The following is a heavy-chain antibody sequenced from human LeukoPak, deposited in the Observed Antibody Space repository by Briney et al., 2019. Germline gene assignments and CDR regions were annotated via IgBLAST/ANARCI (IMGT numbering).Heavy chain of an antibody. CDR2: IYHSGST. V-gene: IGHV4-4*02. J-gene: IGHJ4*02. Sequence: SGTLSLTCAVSGGSISSSNWWSWVRQPPGKGLEWIGEIYHSGSTNYNPSLKSRVTISVDKSKNQFSLKLSSVTAADTAVYYCARGREAAARLANTIFDYWGQGTLVTVSS. D-gene: IGHD6-6*01. CDR1: GGSISSSNW. CDR3: ARGREAAARLANTIFDY.